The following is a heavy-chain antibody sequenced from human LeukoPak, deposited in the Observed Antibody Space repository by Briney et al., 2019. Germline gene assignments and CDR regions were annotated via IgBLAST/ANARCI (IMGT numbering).Heavy chain of an antibody. Sequence: PSETLSLTCTVSGGSISTYYWNWVRQPPGKGLEWIGYVYYSGITNYNPSLKSRVTISIDTSKNQFSLKLNSVTAADTAVYYCARDRDRGTFRCDPWGQGTLVTVSS. D-gene: IGHD3-16*01. J-gene: IGHJ5*02. CDR3: ARDRDRGTFRCDP. CDR2: VYYSGIT. V-gene: IGHV4-59*01. CDR1: GGSISTYY.